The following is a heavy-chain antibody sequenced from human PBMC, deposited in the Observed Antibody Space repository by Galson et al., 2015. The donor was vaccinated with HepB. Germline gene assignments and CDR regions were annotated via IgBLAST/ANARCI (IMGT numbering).Heavy chain of an antibody. CDR3: ARASVWVVAATTQASWFDP. D-gene: IGHD2-15*01. J-gene: IGHJ5*02. Sequence: SLRLSCAASGFTFSSYGMHWVRQAPGKGLEWVAVIWYDGSNKYYADSVKGRFTISRDNSKNTLYLQMNSLRAEDTAVYYCARASVWVVAATTQASWFDPWGQGTLVTVSS. V-gene: IGHV3-33*01. CDR2: IWYDGSNK. CDR1: GFTFSSYG.